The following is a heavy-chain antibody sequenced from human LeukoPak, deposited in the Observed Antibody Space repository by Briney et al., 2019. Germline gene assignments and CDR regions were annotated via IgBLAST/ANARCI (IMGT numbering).Heavy chain of an antibody. V-gene: IGHV3-7*01. D-gene: IGHD2-8*01. J-gene: IGHJ4*02. CDR2: IKGDGNQK. CDR3: MTNCGGDC. CDR1: GFTFSNSW. Sequence: GGSLRLSCAASGFTFSNSWMNWVRQAPGKGLEWLANIKGDGNQKNYTDSVKGRFVISRDNAKNLLYLQMNSLKAEDTAVYYCMTNCGGDCWGQGTLVTVSS.